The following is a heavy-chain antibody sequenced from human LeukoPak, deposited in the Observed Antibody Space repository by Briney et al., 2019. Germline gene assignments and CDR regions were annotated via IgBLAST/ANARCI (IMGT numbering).Heavy chain of an antibody. J-gene: IGHJ4*02. D-gene: IGHD5-24*01. Sequence: ASVKVSCKASGYTFTSYGISWVRQAPGQGLEWMGWISAYNGNTNYAQKLQGRVTMTTDTSTSTAYMELRSLRSDDTAVYYCARDMASRDGYTPAGYWGQGTLVTVSS. CDR1: GYTFTSYG. CDR3: ARDMASRDGYTPAGY. CDR2: ISAYNGNT. V-gene: IGHV1-18*01.